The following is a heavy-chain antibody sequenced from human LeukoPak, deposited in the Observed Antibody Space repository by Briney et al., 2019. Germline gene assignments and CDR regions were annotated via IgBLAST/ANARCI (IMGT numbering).Heavy chain of an antibody. D-gene: IGHD3-3*01. CDR3: ASSMEWSTGDNWFDP. J-gene: IGHJ5*02. V-gene: IGHV4-4*02. CDR1: GASISSNW. CDR2: IHHSGSA. Sequence: KPSGTLSLTCAVSGASISSNWWNWVRQPPGKGLEWIGEIHHSGSANYNPSPKSRVTISLDTSENQFSLKLSSVTAADTAVYYCASSMEWSTGDNWFDPWGQGTLVTVSS.